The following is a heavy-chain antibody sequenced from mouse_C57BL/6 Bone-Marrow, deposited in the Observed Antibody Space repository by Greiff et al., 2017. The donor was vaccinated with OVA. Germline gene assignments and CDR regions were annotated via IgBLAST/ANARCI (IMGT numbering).Heavy chain of an antibody. CDR3: ARGDCARGGAMDY. CDR1: GFTFSDYG. Sequence: EVQLVESGGGLVQPGGSLKLSCAASGFTFSDYGMAWVRQAPRKGPEWVAFISNLAYSIYYADTVTGRFTISRENAKNTLYLEMSSLRSEDTAMYYCARGDCARGGAMDYWGQGTSVTVSS. J-gene: IGHJ4*01. D-gene: IGHD3-1*01. CDR2: ISNLAYSI. V-gene: IGHV5-15*01.